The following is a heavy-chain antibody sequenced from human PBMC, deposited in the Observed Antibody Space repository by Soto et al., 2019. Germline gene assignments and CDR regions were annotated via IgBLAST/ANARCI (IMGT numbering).Heavy chain of an antibody. CDR2: IKEDGSVE. J-gene: IGHJ4*02. CDR1: GFTFSHYW. V-gene: IGHV3-7*01. D-gene: IGHD6-6*01. CDR3: ARIGYSSSSFDY. Sequence: VQLVESGGGLVQPGGSLRLSCAASGFTFSHYWMSWVRQAPGKGLQWVANIKEDGSVEYYVDSLKGRFTISRDNAKNSLYLQMNSLRAEDTAVYYCARIGYSSSSFDYWGQGTLVT.